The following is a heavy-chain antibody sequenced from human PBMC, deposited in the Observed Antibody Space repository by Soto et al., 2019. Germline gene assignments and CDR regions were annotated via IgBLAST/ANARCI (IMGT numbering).Heavy chain of an antibody. Sequence: GWSLRLSCAASGFTFSSYAMHWVRQAPGKGLEYVSAISSNGGSTYYANSVKGRFTISRDNSKNTLYLQMGSLRAEDTAVYYCARGVTVGVTGPDYWGQGKLVTVSS. D-gene: IGHD1-20*01. J-gene: IGHJ4*02. CDR1: GFTFSSYA. CDR3: ARGVTVGVTGPDY. CDR2: ISSNGGST. V-gene: IGHV3-64*01.